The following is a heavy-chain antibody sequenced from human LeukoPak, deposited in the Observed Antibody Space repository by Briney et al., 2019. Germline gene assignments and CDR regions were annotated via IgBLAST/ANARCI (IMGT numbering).Heavy chain of an antibody. V-gene: IGHV3-21*01. D-gene: IGHD1-26*01. CDR2: ISSSSSYI. Sequence: GGSPRLSCAASGFTFSSYSMNWVRQAPGKGLEWVSSISSSSSYIYYADSVKGRFTISRDNAKNSLYLQMNSLRAEDTAVYYCARDTAYQWELPRVGYYYYYYMDVWGKGTTVTVSS. J-gene: IGHJ6*03. CDR3: ARDTAYQWELPRVGYYYYYYMDV. CDR1: GFTFSSYS.